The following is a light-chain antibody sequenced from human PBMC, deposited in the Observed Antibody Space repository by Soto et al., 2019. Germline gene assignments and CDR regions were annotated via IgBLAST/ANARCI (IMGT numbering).Light chain of an antibody. J-gene: IGKJ4*01. CDR1: QAIRNY. CDR2: GGS. Sequence: DIQMTQSPSSLSASVGDGVTITCQASQAIRNYLNWYQQRPGTAPKLLIYGGSTLETGVPSRFSGRGSAADFTLTISSLQPEDIATYYCQQYDTLPPTFGGGTKVEIK. V-gene: IGKV1-33*01. CDR3: QQYDTLPPT.